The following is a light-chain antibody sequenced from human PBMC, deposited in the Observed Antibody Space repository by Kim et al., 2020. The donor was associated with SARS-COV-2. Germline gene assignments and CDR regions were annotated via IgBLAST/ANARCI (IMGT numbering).Light chain of an antibody. V-gene: IGLV4-69*01. J-gene: IGLJ3*02. Sequence: QLVLTQSPSASASLGASVKLTCTRTSGHTNSATACHHQQPEKGPRYLMRVNSDRSHTMGAGVPARFSCSSSGAERYLTISSLQADDEADYYCQTGDTGNRVFGGGTQLTVL. CDR3: QTGDTGNRV. CDR2: VNSDRSH. CDR1: SGHTNSA.